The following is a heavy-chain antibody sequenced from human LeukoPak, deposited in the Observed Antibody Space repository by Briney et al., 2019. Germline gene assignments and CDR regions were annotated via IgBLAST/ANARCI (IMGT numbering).Heavy chain of an antibody. CDR2: IYICGST. J-gene: IGHJ4*02. CDR3: AKDRSKKVVVAATSLDY. D-gene: IGHD2-15*01. Sequence: PWGSLTLSCAASGFTVSSNYMSWVCQAPRQGLELVSVIYICGSTFYADYVKGRFSISRDNSKNTLYLQMNSLRAEDTAVYYCAKDRSKKVVVAATSLDYWGQGILVTVSS. CDR1: GFTVSSNY. V-gene: IGHV3-53*01.